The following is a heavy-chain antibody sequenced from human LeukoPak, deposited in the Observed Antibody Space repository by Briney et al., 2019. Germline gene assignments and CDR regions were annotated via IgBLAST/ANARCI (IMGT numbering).Heavy chain of an antibody. Sequence: ASVKVSCKASGYTFTSYDINWVRQATGQGLEWMGWMNPNSGNAGYAQKFQGRVTMTRNTSISTAYMELSSMRSVDTAVYYCARVSGYYYYYYYMDVWGKGTTVTVSS. CDR2: MNPNSGNA. J-gene: IGHJ6*03. D-gene: IGHD3-22*01. CDR3: ARVSGYYYYYYYMDV. CDR1: GYTFTSYD. V-gene: IGHV1-8*01.